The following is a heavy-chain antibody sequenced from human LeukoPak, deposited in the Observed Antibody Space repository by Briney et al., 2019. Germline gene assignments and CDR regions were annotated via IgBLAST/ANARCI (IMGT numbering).Heavy chain of an antibody. V-gene: IGHV3-72*01. CDR3: ATSSWYRLAY. Sequence: GGSLRLSCAASGFSFSDSFMSWVRQAPGKGLGWVGRSRYKADSYTAQYAASVRGRFTISRDESKSSLYLQISSLETEDAAVYYCATSSWYRLAYWGQGSLVTVSS. J-gene: IGHJ4*02. CDR1: GFSFSDSF. D-gene: IGHD6-13*01. CDR2: SRYKADSYTA.